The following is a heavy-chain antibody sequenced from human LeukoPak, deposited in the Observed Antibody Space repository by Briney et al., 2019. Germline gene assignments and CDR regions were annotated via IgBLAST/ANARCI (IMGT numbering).Heavy chain of an antibody. J-gene: IGHJ3*02. CDR3: ARDPNTMVRGVISGDAFDI. CDR2: ISAYNGNT. D-gene: IGHD3-10*01. CDR1: GYTFTNYG. Sequence: ASVKVSCKASGYTFTNYGISWVRQAPGQGLEWMGWISAYNGNTNYAQKLQGRVTMTTDTSTSTAYMELRSLRSDDTAVYYCARDPNTMVRGVISGDAFDIWGQGTMVTVSS. V-gene: IGHV1-18*01.